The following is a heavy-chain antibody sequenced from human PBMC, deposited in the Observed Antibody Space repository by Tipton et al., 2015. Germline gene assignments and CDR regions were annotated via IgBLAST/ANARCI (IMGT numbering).Heavy chain of an antibody. Sequence: GSLRLSCTASGFRFHEYNMYWVRQVPGKGLEWVSLISWDAAGTNYADSVRGRFTISRDNVNNSLYLQMNSLRTEDTAWYYCAKDKFPNKSINMVRGVDRFGPFVYWGQGTLVTVSS. CDR1: GFRFHEYN. CDR2: ISWDAAGT. J-gene: IGHJ4*02. CDR3: AKDKFPNKSINMVRGVDRFGPFVY. V-gene: IGHV3-43*01. D-gene: IGHD3-10*01.